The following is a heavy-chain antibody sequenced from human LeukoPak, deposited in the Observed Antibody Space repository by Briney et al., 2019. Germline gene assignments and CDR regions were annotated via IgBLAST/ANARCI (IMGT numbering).Heavy chain of an antibody. CDR2: IFDGKTI. V-gene: IGHV4-34*12. CDR1: GESLNYYY. D-gene: IGHD4-23*01. Sequence: SETLSLTCAVYGESLNYYYWSWIRQSPGKGLEWIGDIFDGKTINYNPSLKRRVTISAATSSPQFSLNLKSVTAADTAVYFCASGAWAARLNSWAQGALVIVSS. J-gene: IGHJ4*02. CDR3: ASGAWAARLNS.